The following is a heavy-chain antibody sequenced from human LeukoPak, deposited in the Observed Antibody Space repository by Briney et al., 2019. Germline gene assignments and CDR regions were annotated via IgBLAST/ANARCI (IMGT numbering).Heavy chain of an antibody. CDR1: GYTLTELS. D-gene: IGHD2-15*01. J-gene: IGHJ3*02. V-gene: IGHV1-24*01. CDR2: FDPEDGET. CDR3: ARDQVDIVVVVASHGDDAFDI. Sequence: ASVKVSCKVSGYTLTELSMHWVRQAPGKGLEWMGGFDPEDGETIYAQKFQGRVTMTTDTSTSTAYMELRSLRSDDTAVYYCARDQVDIVVVVASHGDDAFDIWGQGTMVTVSS.